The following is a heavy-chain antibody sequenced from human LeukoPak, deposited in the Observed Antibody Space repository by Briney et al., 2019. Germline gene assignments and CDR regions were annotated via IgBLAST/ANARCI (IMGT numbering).Heavy chain of an antibody. CDR3: ARGWSSGWYWHKAMNNY. CDR2: INTNTGNP. Sequence: GASVKVSCKASGYTFTSYAMNWVRQAPGQGLEWMGWINTNTGNPTYAQGFTGRFVFSLDTSVSTAYLQISSLKAEDTAVYYCARGWSSGWYWHKAMNNYWGQGTLVTVSS. CDR1: GYTFTSYA. J-gene: IGHJ4*02. D-gene: IGHD6-19*01. V-gene: IGHV7-4-1*02.